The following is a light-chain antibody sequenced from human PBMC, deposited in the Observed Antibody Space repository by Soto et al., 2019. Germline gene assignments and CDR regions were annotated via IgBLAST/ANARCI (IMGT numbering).Light chain of an antibody. J-gene: IGLJ3*02. CDR1: TGAVTSGNY. V-gene: IGLV7-43*01. Sequence: QAVVTQEASLTVSPGGTVTLTCASSTGAVTSGNYPSWFQQKPGQPPRTLIYTTNNKHSWTPARFSGSLLGGKAALTLSGVQPEDEAEYYCLIYYGDPHLVFGGGTQLTVL. CDR3: LIYYGDPHLV. CDR2: TTN.